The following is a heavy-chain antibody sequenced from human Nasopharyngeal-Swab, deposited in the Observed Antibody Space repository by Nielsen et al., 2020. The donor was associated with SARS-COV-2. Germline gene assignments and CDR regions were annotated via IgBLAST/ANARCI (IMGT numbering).Heavy chain of an antibody. V-gene: IGHV3-7*01. D-gene: IGHD4-23*01. CDR2: IKQDGSEK. Sequence: GGSLRLSCAASGFTVSSNYMSWVRQAPGKGLEWVANIKQDGSEKYYVDSVKGRFTISRDNAKNSLYLQMNSLRAEDTAVYYCARGSGGNSFRWVLGKTPAYYFDYWGQGTLVTVSS. CDR3: ARGSGGNSFRWVLGKTPAYYFDY. CDR1: GFTVSSNY. J-gene: IGHJ4*02.